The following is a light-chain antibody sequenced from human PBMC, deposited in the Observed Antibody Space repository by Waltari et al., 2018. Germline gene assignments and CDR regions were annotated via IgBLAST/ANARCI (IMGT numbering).Light chain of an antibody. CDR1: SGHSSNI. CDR2: VNSDGSH. CDR3: QTGGHGTWV. Sequence: QLVVTQSPSASAPLGASVKLTCTLSSGHSSNIVAWLQQRPEKGPRYLMKVNSDGSHIKGDDIPDLFSGSSSWAERYLTISSLQPDDEADYYCQTGGHGTWVFGGGTTLTVL. J-gene: IGLJ3*02. V-gene: IGLV4-69*01.